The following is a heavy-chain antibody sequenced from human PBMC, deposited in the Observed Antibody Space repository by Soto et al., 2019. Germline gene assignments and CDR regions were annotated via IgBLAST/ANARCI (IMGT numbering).Heavy chain of an antibody. J-gene: IGHJ4*02. V-gene: IGHV1-8*01. CDR1: GYTFTSYD. D-gene: IGHD3-16*02. CDR2: MNPNSGNT. Sequence: ASVKVSFKASGYTFTSYDINWVRQATGQGLEWMGWMNPNSGNTGYAQKFQGRVTMTRNTSISTAYMELSSLRSEDTAVYYCARGIMITFGGVIVIPDYWGQGTLVTVSS. CDR3: ARGIMITFGGVIVIPDY.